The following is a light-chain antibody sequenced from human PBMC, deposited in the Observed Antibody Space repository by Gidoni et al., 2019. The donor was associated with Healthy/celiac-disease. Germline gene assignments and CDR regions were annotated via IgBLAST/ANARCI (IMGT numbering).Light chain of an antibody. CDR2: AAS. CDR1: QSISIY. Sequence: DNKMTQSTSSLSASVGDRVTITCRASQSISIYLNWYQQKPGHAPKLLIYAASSFQSGVPSRFSGCGSGSAFTLTIRGLQPEAFSTYYCHQSYSTPLTFGRGTKVEIK. J-gene: IGKJ1*01. V-gene: IGKV1-39*01. CDR3: HQSYSTPLT.